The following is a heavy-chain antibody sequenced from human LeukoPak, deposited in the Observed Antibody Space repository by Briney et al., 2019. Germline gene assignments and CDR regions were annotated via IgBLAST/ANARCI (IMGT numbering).Heavy chain of an antibody. CDR2: IYSSGST. D-gene: IGHD3-10*01. CDR1: GGSISTNY. CDR3: AREDGGGSGSHYNLDYYYYGMDV. Sequence: SETLPLTCTVSGGSISTNYWSWIRLPAGKGLEWIGRIYSSGSTNYNPSLKGRVTMSLDTSKNQFSLKVSSVTAADTAVYYCAREDGGGSGSHYNLDYYYYGMDVWGQGTTVTVSS. V-gene: IGHV4-4*07. J-gene: IGHJ6*02.